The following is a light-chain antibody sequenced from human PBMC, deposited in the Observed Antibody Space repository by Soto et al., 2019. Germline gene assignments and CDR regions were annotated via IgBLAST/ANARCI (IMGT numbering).Light chain of an antibody. CDR3: QQRSNWTLT. Sequence: EIVLTQSPATLSLSPGERATLFCRASQSVSSYFAWYQQKPGQAPNLLIYDASNRATGIPARFSGSVSGTDGTLTISSLETEDGSVYDGQQRSNWTLTFGQGTRLEIK. CDR2: DAS. CDR1: QSVSSY. J-gene: IGKJ5*01. V-gene: IGKV3-11*01.